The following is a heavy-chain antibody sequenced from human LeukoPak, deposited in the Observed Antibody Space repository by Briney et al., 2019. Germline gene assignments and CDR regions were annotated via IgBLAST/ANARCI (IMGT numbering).Heavy chain of an antibody. CDR1: GGSISSGGYY. J-gene: IGHJ3*02. CDR3: ARDGSLSQAFDI. V-gene: IGHV4-31*03. CDR2: IYYSGST. Sequence: TSETLSLTCTVSGGSISSGGYYWSWIRQHPGKGLEWIGYIYYSGSTYYNPSLKSRVTISVDMSKNQFSLKLSSVTAADTAVYYCARDGSLSQAFDIWGQGTMVTVSS. D-gene: IGHD2/OR15-2a*01.